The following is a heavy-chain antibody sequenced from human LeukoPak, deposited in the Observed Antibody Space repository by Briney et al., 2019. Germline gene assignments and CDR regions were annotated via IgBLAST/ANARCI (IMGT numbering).Heavy chain of an antibody. J-gene: IGHJ6*04. V-gene: IGHV3-48*03. CDR2: ISSSGSTI. Sequence: PGGSLRLSCAASGFTFSSYEMNWVRQAPGKGPEWVSYISSSGSTIYYADSVKGRFTISRDNAKNSLYLQMNSLRAEDTAGYYCAELGITMIGGVWGKGTTVTISS. CDR3: AELGITMIGGV. D-gene: IGHD3-10*02. CDR1: GFTFSSYE.